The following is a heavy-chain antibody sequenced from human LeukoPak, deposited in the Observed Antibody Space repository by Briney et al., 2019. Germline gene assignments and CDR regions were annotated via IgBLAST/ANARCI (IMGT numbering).Heavy chain of an antibody. CDR3: ARGRSNYYGMDV. CDR2: IYYNGNT. V-gene: IGHV4-59*01. D-gene: IGHD1-26*01. CDR1: DVSINSYH. J-gene: IGHJ6*02. Sequence: PSETLSLTCSVSDVSINSYHWNWIRRPPGKGLEWIGYIYYNGNTNYSPSLKSRVTMSVDTSKNLFSLKVSSVTAADTAVYYCARGRSNYYGMDVWGQGTTVTVSS.